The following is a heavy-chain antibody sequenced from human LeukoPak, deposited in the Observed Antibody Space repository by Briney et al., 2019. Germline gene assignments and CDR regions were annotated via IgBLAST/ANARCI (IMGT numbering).Heavy chain of an antibody. Sequence: ADTLSLTCTVSGCSLSSSSYYWGWVRHPPARGTARIGTIYYSGNTYSNSSLKSRVTMSLDTSKNRFSLKLSSVTAADTAVYYCARAPHYYDSSGYERGKYFDYWGQGTLVTVSS. D-gene: IGHD3-22*01. J-gene: IGHJ4*02. CDR2: IYYSGNT. CDR1: GCSLSSSSYY. CDR3: ARAPHYYDSSGYERGKYFDY. V-gene: IGHV4-39*07.